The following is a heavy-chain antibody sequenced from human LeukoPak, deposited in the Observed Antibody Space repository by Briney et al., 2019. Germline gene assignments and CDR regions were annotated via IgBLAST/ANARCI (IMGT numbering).Heavy chain of an antibody. Sequence: PSETLSLTCAVYGGSFSGYYWSWIRQQPGKGLEWIGEINHSGSTNYNPSLKSRVTISVDTSKNQFSLKLSSVTAADTAVYYCARGPRKYNWNHATGLDYWGQGTLVTVSS. V-gene: IGHV4-34*01. J-gene: IGHJ4*02. CDR2: INHSGST. CDR1: GGSFSGYY. CDR3: ARGPRKYNWNHATGLDY. D-gene: IGHD1-1*01.